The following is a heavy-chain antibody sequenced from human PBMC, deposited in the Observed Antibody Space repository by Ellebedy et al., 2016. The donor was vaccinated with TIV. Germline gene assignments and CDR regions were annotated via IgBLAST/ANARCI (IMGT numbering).Heavy chain of an antibody. J-gene: IGHJ6*03. CDR2: FDPEDGET. CDR1: GYTLTELS. V-gene: IGHV1-24*01. D-gene: IGHD6-13*01. Sequence: ASVKVSCXVSGYTLTELSMHWVRQAPGKGLEWMGGFDPEDGETIYAQKFQGRVTMTEDTSTDTAYMGLSSLRSEDTAVYYCATGYSCSWYVNYMDVWGKGTTVTVSS. CDR3: ATGYSCSWYVNYMDV.